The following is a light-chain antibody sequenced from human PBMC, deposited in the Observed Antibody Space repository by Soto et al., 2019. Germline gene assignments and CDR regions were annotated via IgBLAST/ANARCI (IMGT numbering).Light chain of an antibody. J-gene: IGKJ2*01. CDR2: GAS. V-gene: IGKV3-15*01. CDR1: QSVSSN. CDR3: QQYYSYPYT. Sequence: EIVMTQSPATLSVSPGERATLSCRASQSVSSNLAWYQQKPGQAPRLLIYGASTRATGISARFSGSGSGTEFTLTISSLQSEDFATYYCQQYYSYPYTFGQGTKLEIK.